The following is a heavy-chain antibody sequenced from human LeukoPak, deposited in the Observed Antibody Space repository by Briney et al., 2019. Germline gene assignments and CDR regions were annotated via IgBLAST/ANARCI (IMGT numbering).Heavy chain of an antibody. CDR2: INGRGTYI. V-gene: IGHV3-11*06. J-gene: IGHJ4*02. D-gene: IGHD1-1*01. Sequence: GGSLRLSCAASGFTFSDYFMSWVRQSPGKGLEWLSYINGRGTYIDYAESLKGRITISRDNAQNSLYLQMNSLRVEDTAVYYCARSGREATEIDYWGQGTPVTVSS. CDR1: GFTFSDYF. CDR3: ARSGREATEIDY.